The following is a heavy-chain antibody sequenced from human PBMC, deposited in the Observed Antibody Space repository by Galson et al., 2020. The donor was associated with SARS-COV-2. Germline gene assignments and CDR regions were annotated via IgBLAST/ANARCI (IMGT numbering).Heavy chain of an antibody. CDR2: TYYRSKWYN. CDR1: GDSVSSNSAA. V-gene: IGHV6-1*01. J-gene: IGHJ6*02. Sequence: SQTLSLTCAISGDSVSSNSAAWNWIRQSPSRGLEWLGRTYYRSKWYNDYAVSVKSRITINPDTSKNQFSLQLNSVTPEDTAVYYCARDWEASQNIVIHYYYGMDVWGQGTTVTVFS. CDR3: ARDWEASQNIVIHYYYGMDV. D-gene: IGHD1-26*01.